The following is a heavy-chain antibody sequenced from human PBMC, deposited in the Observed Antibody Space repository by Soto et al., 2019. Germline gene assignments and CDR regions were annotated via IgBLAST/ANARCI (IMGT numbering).Heavy chain of an antibody. CDR3: ARGEGYCSGGSCYRWFDP. D-gene: IGHD2-15*01. J-gene: IGHJ5*02. Sequence: ASVKVSCKASGYTFTKYAMHWVRQAPGQRLEWMGWINAGNGDTKYSQKFQGRVTITRDTSASTAYMELSSLRSEDTAVYYCARGEGYCSGGSCYRWFDPWGQGTLVTVSS. CDR2: INAGNGDT. CDR1: GYTFTKYA. V-gene: IGHV1-3*01.